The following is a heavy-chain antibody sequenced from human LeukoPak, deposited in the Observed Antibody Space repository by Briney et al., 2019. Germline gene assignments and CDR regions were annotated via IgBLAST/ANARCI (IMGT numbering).Heavy chain of an antibody. Sequence: SGGSLRLSCAASGFFFRNYWMHWVRQAPGKGLVWVSRIKGDGSHTSYADSVKGRFTISRDNARNTLYLQMNSLRAEDRAIYYWERDGDAYNFDGWGQGTLVTVSS. CDR3: ERDGDAYNFDG. V-gene: IGHV3-74*01. D-gene: IGHD5-24*01. CDR1: GFFFRNYW. CDR2: IKGDGSHT. J-gene: IGHJ4*02.